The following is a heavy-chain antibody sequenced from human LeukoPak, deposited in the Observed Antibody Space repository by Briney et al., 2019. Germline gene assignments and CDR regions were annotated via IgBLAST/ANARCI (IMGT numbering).Heavy chain of an antibody. Sequence: PGGSLRLSCAASGFTFSSYAMHWVRQAPGKGLEWVAVISYDGSNKYYADSVKGRFTISRDNSKNTLYLQMNSLRAEDTAVYYCARAQNYMGLRSPDYWGQGTLVTVSS. D-gene: IGHD4/OR15-4a*01. CDR1: GFTFSSYA. CDR2: ISYDGSNK. CDR3: ARAQNYMGLRSPDY. J-gene: IGHJ4*02. V-gene: IGHV3-30-3*01.